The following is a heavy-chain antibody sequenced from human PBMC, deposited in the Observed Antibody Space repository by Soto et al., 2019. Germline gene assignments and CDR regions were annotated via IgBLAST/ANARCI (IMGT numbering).Heavy chain of an antibody. J-gene: IGHJ4*02. CDR2: INAGNGNI. D-gene: IGHD6-19*01. V-gene: IGHV1-3*01. CDR1: GYTFTSYA. CDR3: ARDLGGWTDY. Sequence: ASVKVSCKASGYTFTSYAMQWVRQAPGQRLEWMGWINAGNGNIKYSQEFQGRVTITRDTSASTAYMELSSLRSEDTTVYYCARDLGGWTDYWGQGTLVTVSS.